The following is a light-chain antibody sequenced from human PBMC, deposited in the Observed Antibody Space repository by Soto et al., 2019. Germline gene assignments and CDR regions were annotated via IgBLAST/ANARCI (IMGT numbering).Light chain of an antibody. CDR1: SSDVGGYNL. CDR3: SSFTSKSTLI. CDR2: EVR. V-gene: IGLV2-14*01. J-gene: IGLJ2*01. Sequence: QSALTQPRSVSGSPGQSVTISCTVTSSDVGGYNLVSWYQQHPGRVPQLIIYEVRNRPSGISFRFSGSKSGNTASLTISGLQAEDEADYYCSSFTSKSTLILGGGTKVTVL.